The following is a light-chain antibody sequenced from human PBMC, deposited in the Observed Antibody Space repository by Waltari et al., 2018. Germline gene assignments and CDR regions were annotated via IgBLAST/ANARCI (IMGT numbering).Light chain of an antibody. J-gene: IGKJ1*01. V-gene: IGKV1-8*01. CDR2: ITP. CDR3: LQYDSYPWT. Sequence: AIRITQSPSSLSASTGDSVTITCRASQGVSHHLAWYQQKPGKAPKLLIYITPTLQSGVPSRFSGSGSGTDFTLTIDGLQSEDFATYYCLQYDSYPWTFGQGTKVEIK. CDR1: QGVSHH.